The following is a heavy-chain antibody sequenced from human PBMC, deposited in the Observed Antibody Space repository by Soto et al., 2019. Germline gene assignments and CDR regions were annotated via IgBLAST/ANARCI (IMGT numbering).Heavy chain of an antibody. J-gene: IGHJ6*03. CDR3: ARASSSWRKYYYYMDV. D-gene: IGHD6-13*01. Sequence: GGSLRLSCAASGFTFSSYWMHWVRQAPGKGLVWVSRINSDGSSTSYADSVKGRFTISRDNAKNTLYLQMNSLRAEDTAVYYCARASSSWRKYYYYMDVWGKGTTVTVSS. CDR2: INSDGSST. V-gene: IGHV3-74*01. CDR1: GFTFSSYW.